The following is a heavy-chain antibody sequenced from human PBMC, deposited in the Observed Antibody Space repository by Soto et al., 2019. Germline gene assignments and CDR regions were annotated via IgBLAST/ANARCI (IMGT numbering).Heavy chain of an antibody. D-gene: IGHD3-3*01. CDR2: IPSSGGTI. Sequence: GGSLRLSCAASGFTFSSFEMNWVRQAPGKGPEWVSYIPSSGGTIYYADSVKGRFTTSRDNAKNSLFLQMNSLRADDTAIYYCARDGTGDFWSGYFTSFDYWGQGTLVTVSS. CDR3: ARDGTGDFWSGYFTSFDY. CDR1: GFTFSSFE. V-gene: IGHV3-48*03. J-gene: IGHJ4*02.